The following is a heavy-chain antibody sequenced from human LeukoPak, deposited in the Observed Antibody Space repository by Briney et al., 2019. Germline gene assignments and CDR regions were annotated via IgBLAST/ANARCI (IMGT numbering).Heavy chain of an antibody. CDR1: GGSISSSSYY. D-gene: IGHD5-12*01. CDR2: IYYSGST. J-gene: IGHJ6*02. Sequence: PSETLSLTCTVSGGSISSSSYYWGWIRQPPGKGLEWIGSIYYSGSTYYNPSLKSRVTISVDTSRNQFSLKLSSVTAADTAVYYCARLPYTYSGYDSGYYYYDMDVWGQGTTVTVSS. CDR3: ARLPYTYSGYDSGYYYYDMDV. V-gene: IGHV4-39*01.